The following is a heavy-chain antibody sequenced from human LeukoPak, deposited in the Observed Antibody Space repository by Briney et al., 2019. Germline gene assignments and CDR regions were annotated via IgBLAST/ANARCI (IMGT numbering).Heavy chain of an antibody. V-gene: IGHV4-34*01. J-gene: IGHJ5*02. Sequence: SETLSLTCAVYGGSFSGYYWSWIRQPPGKGLEWIGEINHSGSTNYNPSLKSRVTISVDTSKNQFSLKLSSVTAADTAVYYCARDALLWFGELSDWFDPWGQGTLVTVSS. CDR2: INHSGST. CDR3: ARDALLWFGELSDWFDP. D-gene: IGHD3-10*01. CDR1: GGSFSGYY.